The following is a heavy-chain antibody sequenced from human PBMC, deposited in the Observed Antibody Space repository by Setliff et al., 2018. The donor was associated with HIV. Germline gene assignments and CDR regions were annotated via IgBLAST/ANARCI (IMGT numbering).Heavy chain of an antibody. CDR2: IYSSGST. CDR1: GGSIGSGGFY. CDR3: ASRYSSLGHFQH. D-gene: IGHD6-13*01. Sequence: SETLSLTCAVSGGSIGSGGFYWSWIRQAAGKGLEWIGRIYSSGSTTYNPSLKGRVTMSVDTSKNQFSLKLRSVTAADAAVYYCASRYSSLGHFQHWGQGTLVTVSS. V-gene: IGHV4-61*02. J-gene: IGHJ1*01.